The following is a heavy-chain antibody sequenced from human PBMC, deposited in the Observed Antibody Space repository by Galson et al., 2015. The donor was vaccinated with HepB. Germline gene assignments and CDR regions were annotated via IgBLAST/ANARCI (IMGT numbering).Heavy chain of an antibody. Sequence: SLRLSCATSGFRFTKYSMSWVRQAPGKGLQWVCAITGGGERTYYADSVKGLFTTSRDSTRNTMFLLMTSLRVDDTAVYYCSKEAILGATPHYFDYLGPGTLVTVSS. CDR3: SKEAILGATPHYFDY. CDR2: ITGGGERT. J-gene: IGHJ4*02. D-gene: IGHD3-16*01. CDR1: GFRFTKYS. V-gene: IGHV3-23*01.